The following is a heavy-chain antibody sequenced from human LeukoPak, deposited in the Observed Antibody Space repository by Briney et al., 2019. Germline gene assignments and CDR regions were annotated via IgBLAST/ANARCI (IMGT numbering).Heavy chain of an antibody. Sequence: GGSLRLSCAASGFTFSSYSMNWVRQAPGKGLEWVSSIRSSSSYIYYADSVKGRFTISRDNAKNSLYLQMNSLRAEDTAVYYCATVPLKQQLVRSDNWFDPWGQGTLVTVSS. CDR3: ATVPLKQQLVRSDNWFDP. V-gene: IGHV3-21*01. CDR1: GFTFSSYS. D-gene: IGHD6-13*01. CDR2: IRSSSSYI. J-gene: IGHJ5*02.